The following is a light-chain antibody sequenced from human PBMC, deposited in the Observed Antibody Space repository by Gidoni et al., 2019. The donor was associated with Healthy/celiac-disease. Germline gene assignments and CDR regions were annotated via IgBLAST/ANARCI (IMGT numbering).Light chain of an antibody. Sequence: DIVMTQSPDSLAVSLGERANITFKSSQSVLYSSNNKNYLAWYQQKPGQPPKLLIYWASTRESGVPERFSGSGSGTDFTLTISSLQAEDVAVYYCQQYYSTPSITFGQGTRLEIK. V-gene: IGKV4-1*01. J-gene: IGKJ5*01. CDR2: WAS. CDR1: QSVLYSSNNKNY. CDR3: QQYYSTPSIT.